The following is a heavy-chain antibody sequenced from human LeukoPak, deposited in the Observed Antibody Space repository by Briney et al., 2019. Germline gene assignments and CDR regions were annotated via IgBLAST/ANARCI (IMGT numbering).Heavy chain of an antibody. CDR3: ARDTGDLGPIHYDSPTNAFDI. CDR1: GGSISSYY. J-gene: IGHJ3*02. V-gene: IGHV4-4*07. Sequence: SETLSLTCTVSGGSISSYYWSWIRQPAGKGLEWIGRIYTSGSTNYNPSLKSRVTISVDTSKNQFSLKLSSVTAADTAVYYCARDTGDLGPIHYDSPTNAFDIWGQGTMVTVSS. D-gene: IGHD3-22*01. CDR2: IYTSGST.